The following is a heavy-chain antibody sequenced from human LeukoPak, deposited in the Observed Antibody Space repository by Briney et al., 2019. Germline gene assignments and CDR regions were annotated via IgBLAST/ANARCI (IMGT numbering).Heavy chain of an antibody. CDR1: GYTFTGYY. CDR2: INPNSGGT. Sequence: GASVKVSCKASGYTFTGYYMHWVRQAPGQGLEWMGWINPNSGGTNYAQKFQGRVTMTRDTSISTAYMELSRLRSDDTAVYYCARSTILLWFGELLGDAFDIWGQGTMVTVSS. D-gene: IGHD3-10*01. V-gene: IGHV1-2*02. CDR3: ARSTILLWFGELLGDAFDI. J-gene: IGHJ3*02.